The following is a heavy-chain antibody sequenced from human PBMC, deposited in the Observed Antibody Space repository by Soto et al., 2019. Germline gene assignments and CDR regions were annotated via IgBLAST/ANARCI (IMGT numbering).Heavy chain of an antibody. J-gene: IGHJ3*02. CDR1: GGTFSSYA. CDR2: IIPIFGTA. D-gene: IGHD2-15*01. Sequence: ASVKVSCKASGGTFSSYAISWVRQAPGQGLEWMGGIIPIFGTANYAQKFQGRVTITADESTSTAYMELSSLRSEDTAVYYCAREWGYCSGGSCYSYAFDIWGQGTMVTVSS. CDR3: AREWGYCSGGSCYSYAFDI. V-gene: IGHV1-69*13.